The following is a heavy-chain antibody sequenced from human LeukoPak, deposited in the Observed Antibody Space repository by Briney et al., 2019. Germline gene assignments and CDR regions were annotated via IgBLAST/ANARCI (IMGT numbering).Heavy chain of an antibody. V-gene: IGHV3-21*01. CDR2: ISSGGRYI. D-gene: IGHD2-15*01. CDR3: ARVSACSSSDSCYSGY. Sequence: GGSLRLSCTGSGFSFSSYSMNWVRQTPGKGLEWVSFISSGGRYIYYADSVKGRFTVSRDNAKNSPYLQMNSLRAEDTAVYYCARVSACSSSDSCYSGYWGQGTLVTVSS. J-gene: IGHJ4*02. CDR1: GFSFSSYS.